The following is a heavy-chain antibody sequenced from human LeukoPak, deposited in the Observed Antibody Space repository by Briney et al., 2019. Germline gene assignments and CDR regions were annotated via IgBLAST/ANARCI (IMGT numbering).Heavy chain of an antibody. CDR1: GFTFSSYA. J-gene: IGHJ4*02. Sequence: PGGSLRLSCAASGFTFSSYAMHWVRQAPGKGLEWVALISHDESNKYYADSVKGRFTISRDNSKNTLYLQMNSLRSEDTAIYFCARARGALSYWGQGTLITVSS. D-gene: IGHD1-26*01. CDR2: ISHDESNK. V-gene: IGHV3-30*14. CDR3: ARARGALSY.